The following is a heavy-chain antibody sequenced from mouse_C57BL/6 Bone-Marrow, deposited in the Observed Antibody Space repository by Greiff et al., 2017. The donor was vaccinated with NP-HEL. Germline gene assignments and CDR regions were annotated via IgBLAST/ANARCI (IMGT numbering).Heavy chain of an antibody. CDR3: TTPLTWDRGYYFDY. Sequence: VQLQQSGAELVRPGASVKLSCTASGFNITDYYMHWVKQRPEQGLEWIGRIDPEDGDTEYAPKFQGKATMTADTSSNTAYLQLSSLTSKDTAVYYCTTPLTWDRGYYFDYWGQGTTLTVSS. CDR2: IDPEDGDT. V-gene: IGHV14-1*01. J-gene: IGHJ2*01. D-gene: IGHD3-3*01. CDR1: GFNITDYY.